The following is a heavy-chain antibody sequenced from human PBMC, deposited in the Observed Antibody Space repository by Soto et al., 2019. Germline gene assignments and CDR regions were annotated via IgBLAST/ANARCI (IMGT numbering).Heavy chain of an antibody. D-gene: IGHD2-21*02. CDR3: ARWAYCGGDCHPYYYGMDV. J-gene: IGHJ6*02. Sequence: EVQLVESGGGLVKPGGSLRLSCAASGFTFSSYSMNWVRQAPGKGLEWVSSISTSSSYIYYADSVKGRFTISRDNANNALYLQMNSLRAEDTAVYYCARWAYCGGDCHPYYYGMDVWGQGTTVTVSS. V-gene: IGHV3-21*01. CDR1: GFTFSSYS. CDR2: ISTSSSYI.